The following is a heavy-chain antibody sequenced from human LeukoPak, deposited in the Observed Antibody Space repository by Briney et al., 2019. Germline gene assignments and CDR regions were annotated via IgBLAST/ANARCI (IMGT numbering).Heavy chain of an antibody. CDR3: ARGDSYGWSDWFDP. D-gene: IGHD5-18*01. CDR1: GYTFTGYY. V-gene: IGHV1-8*03. Sequence: ASVKVSCKASGYTFTGYYMHWVRQATGQGLEWMGWMNPNSGNTGYAQKFQGRVTITRNTSISTAYMELSSLRSEDTAVYYCARGDSYGWSDWFDPWGQGTLVTVSS. CDR2: MNPNSGNT. J-gene: IGHJ5*02.